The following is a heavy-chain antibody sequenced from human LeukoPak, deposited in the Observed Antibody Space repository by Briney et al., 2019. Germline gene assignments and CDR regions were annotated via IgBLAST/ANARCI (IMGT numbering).Heavy chain of an antibody. J-gene: IGHJ5*02. CDR3: ARLRGEQLVPKNWFDP. D-gene: IGHD6-6*01. CDR1: GYTFTSYG. CDR2: ISAYNGNT. Sequence: ASVKVSCTASGYTFTSYGISWVRQAPGQGLEWMGWISAYNGNTNYAQKLQGRVTMTTDTSTSTAYMELRSLRSDDTAVYYCARLRGEQLVPKNWFDPWGQGTLVTVSS. V-gene: IGHV1-18*01.